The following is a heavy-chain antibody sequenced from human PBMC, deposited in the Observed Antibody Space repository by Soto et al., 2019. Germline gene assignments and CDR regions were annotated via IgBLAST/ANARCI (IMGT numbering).Heavy chain of an antibody. CDR2: IFAGGST. CDR1: GFTVSRNY. V-gene: IGHV3-53*01. J-gene: IGHJ6*04. Sequence: EVQLVESGGALIQPGGSLRLSCAASGFTVSRNYMSWVRQAPGKGLEWVSVIFAGGSTYYADSVKGRFTISRDDSMNTLYLRMKSLSADDTAVFYFARDSAYYDMDVWCEGTTVTVSS. CDR3: ARDSAYYDMDV. D-gene: IGHD3-10*01.